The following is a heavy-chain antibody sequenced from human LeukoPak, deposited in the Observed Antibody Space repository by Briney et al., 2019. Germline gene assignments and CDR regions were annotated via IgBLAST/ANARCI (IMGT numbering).Heavy chain of an antibody. D-gene: IGHD3-22*01. CDR1: GGSFSDYY. V-gene: IGHV4-34*01. CDR2: INHSGST. J-gene: IGHJ1*01. Sequence: SETLSLTCAVYGGSFSDYYWSWFSQPPGKGLEWIGEINHSGSTDYNPSLKSRVTTSVVTSKNQFSLKLSSVTAADTAVYYCAYSSGYQQHWGQGTLVTVSS. CDR3: AYSSGYQQH.